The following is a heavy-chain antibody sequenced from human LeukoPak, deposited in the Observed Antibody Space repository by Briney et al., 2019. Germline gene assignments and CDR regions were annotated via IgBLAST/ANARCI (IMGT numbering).Heavy chain of an antibody. D-gene: IGHD2-2*01. Sequence: GGSLRLSCAASGFTFSHYAMHWVRQAPGKGLEYVSAISSNGGSTYYANSVKSRLTISRDNSKNTLYLQMGSLRAEDMGVHYCARDSITVSVGAFDIWGQGTMVIVSS. V-gene: IGHV3-64*01. CDR1: GFTFSHYA. CDR2: ISSNGGST. J-gene: IGHJ3*02. CDR3: ARDSITVSVGAFDI.